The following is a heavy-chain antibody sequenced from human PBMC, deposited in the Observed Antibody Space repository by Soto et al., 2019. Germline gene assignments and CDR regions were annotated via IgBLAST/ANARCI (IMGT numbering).Heavy chain of an antibody. J-gene: IGHJ5*02. CDR2: IYYSGST. D-gene: IGHD1-1*01. CDR1: GGSISSGGYY. Sequence: PSETLSLTCTVSGGSISSGGYYWNWIRQHPGKGLEWIGYIYYSGSTYYNPSLKSRVTISVDTSKNQFSPKLSSVTAADTAVYYCARDQSWHDLVWWFDPWGQGTLVTVSS. V-gene: IGHV4-31*03. CDR3: ARDQSWHDLVWWFDP.